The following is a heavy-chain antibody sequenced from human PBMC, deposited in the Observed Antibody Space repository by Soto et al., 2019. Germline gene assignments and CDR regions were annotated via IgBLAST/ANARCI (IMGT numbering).Heavy chain of an antibody. D-gene: IGHD5-12*01. V-gene: IGHV3-33*01. J-gene: IGHJ4*02. Sequence: SLRLSCAASGFTFSSYGMHWVRQAPGKGLEWVAVIWYDGSNKYYADSVKGRFTISRDNSKNTLYLQMNSLRAEDTAVYYCAREGDGYNSFFDYWGQGTLVTVSS. CDR1: GFTFSSYG. CDR2: IWYDGSNK. CDR3: AREGDGYNSFFDY.